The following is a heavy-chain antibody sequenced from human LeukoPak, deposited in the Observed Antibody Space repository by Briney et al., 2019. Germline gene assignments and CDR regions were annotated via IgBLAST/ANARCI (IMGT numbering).Heavy chain of an antibody. CDR3: ARDRGYDGYYYYYMDV. V-gene: IGHV3-48*04. CDR1: GFTFSSYS. J-gene: IGHJ6*03. Sequence: GGSLRLSCAASGFTFSSYSMNWVRQAPGKGLGWVSYISSSSSTIYYADSVKGRFTISRDNAKNSLYLQMNSLRAEDTAVYYCARDRGYDGYYYYYMDVWGKGTTVTVSS. D-gene: IGHD5-12*01. CDR2: ISSSSSTI.